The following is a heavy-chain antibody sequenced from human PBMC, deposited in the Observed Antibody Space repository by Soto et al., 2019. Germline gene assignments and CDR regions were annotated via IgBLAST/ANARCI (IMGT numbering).Heavy chain of an antibody. D-gene: IGHD1-1*01. CDR2: IGRTGDT. CDR1: GFMLTSYG. CDR3: AKDGTTTGKHYYGMDI. Sequence: PGGSLRLSCEVSGFMLTSYGMNWVRQTPDKGLEWVSTIGRTGDTFYADSVRGRFTISRDNSNDTLFLQMNSLRAEDTALYFCAKDGTTTGKHYYGMDIWGQGTTVTVSS. J-gene: IGHJ6*02. V-gene: IGHV3-23*01.